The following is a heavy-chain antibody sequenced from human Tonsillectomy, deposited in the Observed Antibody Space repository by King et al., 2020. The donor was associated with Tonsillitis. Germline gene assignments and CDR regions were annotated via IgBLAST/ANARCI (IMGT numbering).Heavy chain of an antibody. CDR3: ASGDLWFGRGDN. V-gene: IGHV3-7*03. J-gene: IGHJ4*02. Sequence: VQLVESGGGLVQPGGSLRLSCAASGFIFSSYWMSWVRQAPGKGLEWVANIKQDGSDIYYVDSVKGRFTISRDNAKNSLYLQMSSLRVEDTAVYYCASGDLWFGRGDNWGQGTLVTVSS. CDR1: GFIFSSYW. CDR2: IKQDGSDI. D-gene: IGHD3-10*01.